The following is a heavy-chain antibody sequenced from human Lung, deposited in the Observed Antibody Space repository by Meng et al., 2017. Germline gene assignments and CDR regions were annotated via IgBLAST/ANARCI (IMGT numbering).Heavy chain of an antibody. CDR1: GGSFSDYY. CDR3: ARGPTTMAHDFDY. CDR2: INHSGST. Sequence: QGELRRGGEGLLKPSETLSLTCVVPGGSFSDYYWSWIRQPPGKGLEWIGEINHSGSTNYNPSLESRATISVDTSQNNLSLKLSSVTAADSAVYYCARGPTTMAHDFDYWGQGTLVTVSS. V-gene: IGHV4-34*01. D-gene: IGHD4-11*01. J-gene: IGHJ4*02.